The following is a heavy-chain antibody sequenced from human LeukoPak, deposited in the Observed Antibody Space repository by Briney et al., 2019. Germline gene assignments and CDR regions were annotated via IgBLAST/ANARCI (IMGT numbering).Heavy chain of an antibody. CDR3: ARCHYSQLHGGRAFDI. D-gene: IGHD2-2*01. CDR1: GYSISSGYY. V-gene: IGHV4-38-2*01. CDR2: IYHSGST. Sequence: SETLSLTCAVSGYSISSGYYWGWIRQPPGKGLEWIGSIYHSGSTYYNLSLKSRVTISVDTSKNQFSLKLSSVTAADTAVYYCARCHYSQLHGGRAFDIWGQGTMVTVSS. J-gene: IGHJ3*02.